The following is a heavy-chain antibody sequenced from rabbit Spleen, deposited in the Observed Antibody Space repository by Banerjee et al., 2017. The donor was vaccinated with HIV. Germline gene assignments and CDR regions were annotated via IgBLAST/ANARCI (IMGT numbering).Heavy chain of an antibody. CDR1: GFSFSSSDY. Sequence: QSLEESGGDLVKPGASLTLTCTASGFSFSSSDYMCWVRQAPGKGLEWISCIAGSSSGFTYSATWAKGRFTCSKTSSTTVTLQLNSLTAADTATYFCARDLHTADGNVLLWGPGTLVTVS. D-gene: IGHD6-1*01. CDR2: IAGSSSGFT. CDR3: ARDLHTADGNVLL. V-gene: IGHV1S40*01. J-gene: IGHJ4*01.